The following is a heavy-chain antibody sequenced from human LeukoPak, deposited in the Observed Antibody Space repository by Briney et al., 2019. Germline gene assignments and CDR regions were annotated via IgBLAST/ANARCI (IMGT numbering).Heavy chain of an antibody. CDR3: AIIGHGANSHLKWYFDL. CDR2: IFYGGSA. V-gene: IGHV4-39*01. Sequence: SGTLSHTCILSRVSISSTIYYWGWTRQPRGGGLECIGSIFYGGSASHSPCLKSRLPIPLDTSKNQFSLNLSSLTAADTAVYYCAIIGHGANSHLKWYFDLWGRGTLVTVSS. J-gene: IGHJ2*01. CDR1: RVSISSTIYY. D-gene: IGHD4-23*01.